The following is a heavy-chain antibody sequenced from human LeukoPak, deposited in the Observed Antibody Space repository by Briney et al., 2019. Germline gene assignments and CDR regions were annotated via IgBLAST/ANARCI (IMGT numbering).Heavy chain of an antibody. J-gene: IGHJ5*02. CDR2: INEDASNT. CDR3: ATSTYSSSPS. Sequence: QAGGSLRLSCAASGFTFSNYCMIWVRQAPGKGLEWVAYINEDASNTYYADSVEGRFTISRDDTKNSLYLQMNRLRAEDTAIYYCATSTYSSSPSWGQGTLVTVSS. D-gene: IGHD6-6*01. CDR1: GFTFSNYC. V-gene: IGHV3-7*01.